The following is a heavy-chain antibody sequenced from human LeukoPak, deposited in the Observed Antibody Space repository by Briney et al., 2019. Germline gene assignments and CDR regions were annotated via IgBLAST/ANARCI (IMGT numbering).Heavy chain of an antibody. CDR2: ISHDGYHE. V-gene: IGHV3-30*04. J-gene: IGHJ3*02. Sequence: GGSLRLSCAASGFTFSSYAIHWVRQAPGKGLEWVAVISHDGYHEHYADSVKGRFTLSRDNSKNTVFLQMNSLRAEDTAVYYCAKDLRGYYDSSGSYFDAFDIWGQGTMVTVSS. CDR1: GFTFSSYA. CDR3: AKDLRGYYDSSGSYFDAFDI. D-gene: IGHD3-22*01.